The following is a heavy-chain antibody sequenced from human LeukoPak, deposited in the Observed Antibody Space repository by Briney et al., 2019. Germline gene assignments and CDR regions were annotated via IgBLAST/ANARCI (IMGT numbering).Heavy chain of an antibody. CDR1: GGSISSHY. D-gene: IGHD6-13*01. V-gene: IGHV4-59*11. CDR2: IYYSGST. CDR3: AREAGSSSWYDY. Sequence: PSETLSLTCTVSGGSISSHYWSWIRQPPGKGLEWIGYIYYSGSTNYNPSLKSRVTISVDTSKNQFSLKLSSVTAADTAVYYCAREAGSSSWYDYWGQGTLVTVSS. J-gene: IGHJ4*02.